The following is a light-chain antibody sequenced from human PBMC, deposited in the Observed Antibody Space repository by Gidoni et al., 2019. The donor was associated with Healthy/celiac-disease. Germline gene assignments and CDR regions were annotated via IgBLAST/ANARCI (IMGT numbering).Light chain of an antibody. CDR1: QSVLYSSNTKNY. CDR3: HQYYSTLWT. Sequence: DIGLTHSPDSLAVSLGESATIHWQSSQSVLYSSNTKNYLAWDQQKPGQPANRLIFWASTRASGGPDRFSGSGSGSDFTLTISSLQAEDVAVDSCHQYYSTLWTCXQXTKVEIK. J-gene: IGKJ1*01. CDR2: WAS. V-gene: IGKV4-1*01.